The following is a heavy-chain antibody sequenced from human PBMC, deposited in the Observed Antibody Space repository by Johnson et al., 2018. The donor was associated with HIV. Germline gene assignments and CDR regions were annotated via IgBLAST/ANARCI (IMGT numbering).Heavy chain of an antibody. Sequence: VQLVESGGGVVQPGRSLRLSCAASGFTFSSYGMHWVRQAPGKGLEWVAVIWYDGSNKYYADSVKGRFTISRDNSKNTLYLQMNSLRAEDTAVYYCAREGRLGSYLGGVAFDIWGQGTMVTVSS. J-gene: IGHJ3*02. V-gene: IGHV3-30*19. CDR3: AREGRLGSYLGGVAFDI. D-gene: IGHD1-26*01. CDR2: IWYDGSNK. CDR1: GFTFSSYG.